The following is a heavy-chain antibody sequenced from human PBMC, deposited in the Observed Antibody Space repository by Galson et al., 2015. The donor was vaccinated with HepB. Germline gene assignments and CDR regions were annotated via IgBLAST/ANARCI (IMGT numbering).Heavy chain of an antibody. CDR1: GGTFSSYA. V-gene: IGHV1-69*13. Sequence: SVKVSCKASGGTFSSYAISWVRQAPGQGLEWMGGIIPIFGTANYAQKFQGRVTITADESTSTAYMELSSLRSEDTAVYYCARGNGLAAHSPFDYWGQGTLVTVSS. CDR2: IIPIFGTA. D-gene: IGHD6-13*01. CDR3: ARGNGLAAHSPFDY. J-gene: IGHJ4*02.